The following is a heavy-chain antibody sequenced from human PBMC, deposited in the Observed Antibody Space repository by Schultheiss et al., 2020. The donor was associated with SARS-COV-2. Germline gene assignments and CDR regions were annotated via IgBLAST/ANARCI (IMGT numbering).Heavy chain of an antibody. D-gene: IGHD6-19*01. CDR3: ARDRSSGWSNFDY. Sequence: ASVKVSCKASGYTFTSYGISWVRQAPGQGLEWMGWINPNSGGTNYAQKFQGWVTMTRDTSISTAYMELSRLRSDDTAVYYCARDRSSGWSNFDYWGQGTLVTVSS. J-gene: IGHJ4*02. CDR2: INPNSGGT. V-gene: IGHV1-2*04. CDR1: GYTFTSYG.